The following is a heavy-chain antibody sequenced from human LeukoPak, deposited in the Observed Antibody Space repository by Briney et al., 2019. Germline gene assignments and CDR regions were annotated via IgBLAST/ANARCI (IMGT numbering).Heavy chain of an antibody. Sequence: ASVKVSCXVSGYTLTELSMHWVRQAPGKGLEWMGGVDPEDGETIYAEKFQGRVTMTEDTSTDTAYMELSSLRSEDTAAYYCATSPTYSAVKFYYYYMDVWGKGTTVTVSS. CDR2: VDPEDGET. D-gene: IGHD3-16*01. CDR3: ATSPTYSAVKFYYYYMDV. CDR1: GYTLTELS. V-gene: IGHV1-24*01. J-gene: IGHJ6*03.